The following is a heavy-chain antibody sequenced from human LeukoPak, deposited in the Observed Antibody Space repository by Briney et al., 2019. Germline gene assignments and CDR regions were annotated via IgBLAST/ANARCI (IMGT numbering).Heavy chain of an antibody. CDR1: GFAFNTYS. D-gene: IGHD2/OR15-2a*01. Sequence: PGESLRLSCAASGFAFNTYSMNWVRQAPGKGLEWVSFIFSSSTYIYYTDSVKGRFTISRDNARNSLYLQMDNLRAEDTGTYYCARDFYDGFALDYWGQGTLVTVSS. CDR2: IFSSSTYI. J-gene: IGHJ4*02. CDR3: ARDFYDGFALDY. V-gene: IGHV3-21*03.